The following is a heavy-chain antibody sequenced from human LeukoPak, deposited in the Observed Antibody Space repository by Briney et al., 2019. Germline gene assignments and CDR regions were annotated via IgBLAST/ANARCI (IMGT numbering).Heavy chain of an antibody. Sequence: SETLSLTCAVYGGSFSGYYWSWIRQPPGKGLEWIGEINHSGSTNYSPSLKSRVTISVDTSKNQFSLKLSSVTAADTAVYYCARQRSYYCSGGSCYPYYFDYWGQGTLVTVPS. J-gene: IGHJ4*02. CDR1: GGSFSGYY. CDR2: INHSGST. D-gene: IGHD2-15*01. V-gene: IGHV4-34*01. CDR3: ARQRSYYCSGGSCYPYYFDY.